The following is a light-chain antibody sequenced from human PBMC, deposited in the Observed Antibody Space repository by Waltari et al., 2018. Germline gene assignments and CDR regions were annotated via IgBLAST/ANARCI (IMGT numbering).Light chain of an antibody. CDR3: MQATQWPLT. J-gene: IGKJ1*01. V-gene: IGKV2-30*02. Sequence: SCRSRQSLVHSEGKTYLNWFQQRPGQSPRRLIYKVLNRDSGVTDRFSGSGSGTDFTLTISRVEAEDVGTYYCMQATQWPLTFGQGTKVEIK. CDR1: QSLVHSEGKTY. CDR2: KVL.